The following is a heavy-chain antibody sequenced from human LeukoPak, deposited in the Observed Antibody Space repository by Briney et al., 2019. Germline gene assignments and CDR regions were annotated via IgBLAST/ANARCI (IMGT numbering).Heavy chain of an antibody. CDR1: GGSISRGVYY. J-gene: IGHJ3*02. V-gene: IGHV4-31*03. CDR2: IYYSGST. D-gene: IGHD3-10*01. CDR3: ARGVKGLRGAFDI. Sequence: SQTLSLTCTVSGGSISRGVYYWSWIRQHPGKCLEWIGYIYYSGSTYSNPSLKSRLTMSVDISKNQFSLKLSSVTAADTAVYYCARGVKGLRGAFDIWGQGTMVTVSS.